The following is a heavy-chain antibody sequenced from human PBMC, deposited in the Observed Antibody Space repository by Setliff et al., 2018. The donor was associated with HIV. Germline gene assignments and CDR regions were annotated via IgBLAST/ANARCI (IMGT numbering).Heavy chain of an antibody. CDR1: GGSFSVNY. Sequence: SETLSLTCADYGGSFSVNYWSWIRQPPGKGLEWIGEINYSGNTNYNPSLKSRVTISIDTSKNQFSLKLSTVTAADTAVYFCARGGEIYYPIAFDSWGQGTVVTGSS. CDR3: ARGGEIYYPIAFDS. CDR2: INYSGNT. V-gene: IGHV4-34*01. J-gene: IGHJ4*02. D-gene: IGHD3-22*01.